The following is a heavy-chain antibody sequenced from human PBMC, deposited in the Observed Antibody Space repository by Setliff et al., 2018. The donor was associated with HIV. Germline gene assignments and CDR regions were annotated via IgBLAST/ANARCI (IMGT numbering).Heavy chain of an antibody. V-gene: IGHV1-18*01. CDR2: INTHSGYT. CDR1: GYTFNNYG. Sequence: ASVKVPRKASGYTFNNYGISWVRQAPGQGLEWMGWINTHSGYTNYAQNVQGRVTVTIDTSTSTAYMELRSLKSDDTAVYYCARGKTWLRFLDYWGQGTLVTVSS. D-gene: IGHD5-12*01. J-gene: IGHJ4*02. CDR3: ARGKTWLRFLDY.